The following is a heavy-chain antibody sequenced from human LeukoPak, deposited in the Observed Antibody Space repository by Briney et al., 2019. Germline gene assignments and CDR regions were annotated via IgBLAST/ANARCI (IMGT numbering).Heavy chain of an antibody. CDR3: ASDYTQGKNAFDI. J-gene: IGHJ3*02. CDR1: GGSFSGYY. V-gene: IGHV4-34*01. CDR2: TNHSGST. Sequence: SETLSLTCAVYGGSFSGYYWSWIRQPPGKGLEWIGETNHSGSTNYNPSLKSRVTISVDTSKNQFSLKLSSVTAADTAVYYCASDYTQGKNAFDIWGQGTMVTVSS. D-gene: IGHD4-11*01.